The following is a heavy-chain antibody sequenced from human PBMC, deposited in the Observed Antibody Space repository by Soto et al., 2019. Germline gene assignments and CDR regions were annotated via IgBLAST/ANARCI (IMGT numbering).Heavy chain of an antibody. Sequence: QVQLQESGPGLVKPSETLSLTCTVSGGSISSYYWSWIRQPPGKGLEWIGYIYYSGRTNYNPSLKSRVTISVDTSKNQFSLKLSSVTAADTAVYYCARRWGYAFDIWGQGKMVTVSS. CDR2: IYYSGRT. J-gene: IGHJ3*02. V-gene: IGHV4-59*08. CDR3: ARRWGYAFDI. D-gene: IGHD1-26*01. CDR1: GGSISSYY.